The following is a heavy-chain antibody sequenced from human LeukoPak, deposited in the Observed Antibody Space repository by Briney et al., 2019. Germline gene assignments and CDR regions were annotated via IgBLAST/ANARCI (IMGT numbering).Heavy chain of an antibody. CDR3: ARDGGKGWLWFDY. V-gene: IGHV4-59*01. Sequence: SETLSLTCTVSGGSISSYYWSWIRQPPGKGLEYIGYIYFSGSTNYNPSLKSRVTISVDTSKNQFSLKLSSVTAADTAVYYCARDGGKGWLWFDYWGQGTLVPVSS. CDR1: GGSISSYY. D-gene: IGHD3-9*01. CDR2: IYFSGST. J-gene: IGHJ4*02.